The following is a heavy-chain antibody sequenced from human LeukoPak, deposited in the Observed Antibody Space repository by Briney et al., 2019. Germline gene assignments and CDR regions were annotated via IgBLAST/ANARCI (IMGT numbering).Heavy chain of an antibody. V-gene: IGHV3-30-3*01. D-gene: IGHD6-13*01. CDR1: GFTFSSYA. CDR3: ARVSTLWSSSWYFSY. J-gene: IGHJ4*02. CDR2: ISYDGSNK. Sequence: GGSLRLSCAASGFTFSSYAMHWVRQAPGKGLEWVAVISYDGSNKYYADSVKGRFTISRDNSKNTLYLQMNSLRAEDTAVYYCARVSTLWSSSWYFSYWGQGTLVTVSS.